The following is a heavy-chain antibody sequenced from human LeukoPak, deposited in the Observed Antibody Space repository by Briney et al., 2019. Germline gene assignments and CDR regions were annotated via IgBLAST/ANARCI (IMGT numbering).Heavy chain of an antibody. Sequence: SQTLSLTCTVSGGSISSGDYYWSWIRQPPGKGLEWIGYIYYSGSTYYNPSLKSRVTISVDTSKNQFSLKLTSVTAADTAVYYCGRYGAQYYAMDVWGQGTTVTVSS. CDR2: IYYSGST. V-gene: IGHV4-30-4*01. D-gene: IGHD4-17*01. J-gene: IGHJ6*02. CDR3: GRYGAQYYAMDV. CDR1: GGSISSGDYY.